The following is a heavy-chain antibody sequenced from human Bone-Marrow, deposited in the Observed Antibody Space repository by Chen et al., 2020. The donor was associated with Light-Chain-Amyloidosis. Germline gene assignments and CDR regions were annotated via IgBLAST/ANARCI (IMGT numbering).Heavy chain of an antibody. CDR2: IKQDGSEK. CDR3: ARVERGYYFDY. J-gene: IGHJ4*02. CDR1: GFPFSSYW. D-gene: IGHD3-16*01. V-gene: IGHV3-7*01. Sequence: EVQLVESGGGLVQPGGSLRLSCAASGFPFSSYWMSWVRQAPGKGLEWVANIKQDGSEKYYVDSVKGRFTISRDNAKNSLYLQMNSLRAEDTAVYYCARVERGYYFDYWGQGTLVTVSS.